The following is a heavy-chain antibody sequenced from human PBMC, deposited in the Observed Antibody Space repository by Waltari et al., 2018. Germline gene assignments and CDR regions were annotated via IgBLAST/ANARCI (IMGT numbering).Heavy chain of an antibody. V-gene: IGHV3-7*01. Sequence: EVQLVESGGGLVQPGGSLRLSCAASGFTFSSYWMSWVRQAPGKGLEWVANIKQDGSEKYYVDSVKGRFTISRDNAKNSLYLQMNSLRAEDTAVYYCARDGGYYDSSGYYLDAFDIWGQGTMVTVSS. CDR2: IKQDGSEK. D-gene: IGHD3-22*01. CDR3: ARDGGYYDSSGYYLDAFDI. J-gene: IGHJ3*02. CDR1: GFTFSSYW.